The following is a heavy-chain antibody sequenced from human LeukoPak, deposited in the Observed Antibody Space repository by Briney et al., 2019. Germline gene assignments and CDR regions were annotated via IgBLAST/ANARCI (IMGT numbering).Heavy chain of an antibody. CDR2: INHSGST. CDR1: GGSFSGYY. V-gene: IGHV4-34*01. CDR3: ARRGPYYYDSSGYYYTSYFDY. D-gene: IGHD3-22*01. J-gene: IGHJ4*02. Sequence: SETLSLTCAVYGGSFSGYYWSWIRQPPGKGLEWIGEINHSGSTNYNPSLKSRVTISVDTSKNQFSLKLSSVTAADTAVYYCARRGPYYYDSSGYYYTSYFDYWGQGTLVTVSS.